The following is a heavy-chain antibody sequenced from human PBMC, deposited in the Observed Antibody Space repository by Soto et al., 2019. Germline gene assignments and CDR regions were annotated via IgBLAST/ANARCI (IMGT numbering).Heavy chain of an antibody. J-gene: IGHJ4*02. CDR3: AKTPLMAGVGTGAVFDY. CDR2: ISGSGGST. CDR1: GFTFNNYA. Sequence: GGSLRLSCAASGFTFNNYAMIWVRQAPGKGLEWVSAISGSGGSTYYADSVKGRFTISRDNSKNTLYLQMNSLRAEDTAVYYWAKTPLMAGVGTGAVFDYLGRGPLATVS. V-gene: IGHV3-23*01. D-gene: IGHD6-19*01.